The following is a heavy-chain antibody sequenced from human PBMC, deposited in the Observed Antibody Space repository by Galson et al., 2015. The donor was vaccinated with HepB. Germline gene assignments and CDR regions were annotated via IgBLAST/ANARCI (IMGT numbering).Heavy chain of an antibody. V-gene: IGHV3-74*01. CDR2: INSDGSGT. CDR1: GFTFSNYW. CDR3: ARDVGATRSYYYYYYMDV. D-gene: IGHD1-26*01. Sequence: SLRLSCAASGFTFSNYWMHWVRQAPGKGLVWVSRINSDGSGTNYADSVQGRFTISRDNAKNTLYLQMNSLTAEDTAVYYCARDVGATRSYYYYYYMDVWGKGTTVTVSS. J-gene: IGHJ6*03.